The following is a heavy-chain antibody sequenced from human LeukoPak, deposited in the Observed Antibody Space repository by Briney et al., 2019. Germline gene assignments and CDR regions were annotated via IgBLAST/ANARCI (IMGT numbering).Heavy chain of an antibody. Sequence: TSETLSLTRTVSGGSVSSSSSYWAWIRQPPGRGLEWIGSVYYSGTTYYNTSLESRVTISGDTSRNRFSLMLSSVTAADTAVYYCVRQNSDYYYYYLDVWGEGTTVIVSS. D-gene: IGHD1-7*01. CDR2: VYYSGTT. CDR3: VRQNSDYYYYYLDV. V-gene: IGHV4-39*01. CDR1: GGSVSSSSSY. J-gene: IGHJ6*03.